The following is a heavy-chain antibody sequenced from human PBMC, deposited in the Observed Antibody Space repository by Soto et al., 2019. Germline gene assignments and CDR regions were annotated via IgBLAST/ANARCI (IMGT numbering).Heavy chain of an antibody. CDR2: IYYTGTA. CDR3: AREAGHLRPRSGRYYTADH. J-gene: IGHJ1*01. CDR1: GGSISSGDYY. V-gene: IGHV4-30-4*01. Sequence: QVQLQGSGPGLVKASQTLSLTCTVSGGSISSGDYYWTWIRQTPGKGLEWIGYIYYTGTAYYNPSLKSRLTMSVDTSRNRFALNLTSVTAADTAVYYWAREAGHLRPRSGRYYTADHWGQGTQVTVSS. D-gene: IGHD3-10*01.